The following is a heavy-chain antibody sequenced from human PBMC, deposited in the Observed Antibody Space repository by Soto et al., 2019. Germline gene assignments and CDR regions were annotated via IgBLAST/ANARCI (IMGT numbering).Heavy chain of an antibody. CDR3: ARHLTYCSAGSCYSDFPYYGMDV. CDR1: GGSISTSSYY. V-gene: IGHV4-39*01. Sequence: SETLSLTCTVSGGSISTSSYYWGWIRQPPGKGLEWIGSIYYSGSTYYNPSLKSRVTISVDTSKNQFSLKLSSVTAADTAVYYCARHLTYCSAGSCYSDFPYYGMDVWGQGTTVTVSS. D-gene: IGHD2-15*01. CDR2: IYYSGST. J-gene: IGHJ6*02.